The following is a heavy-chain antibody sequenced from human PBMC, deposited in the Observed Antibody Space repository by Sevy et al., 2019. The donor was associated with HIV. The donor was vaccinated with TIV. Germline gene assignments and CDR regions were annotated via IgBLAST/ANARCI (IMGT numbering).Heavy chain of an antibody. CDR3: AKDREGEWKLDYFDY. CDR1: GFTFSSYA. Sequence: GGSLRLSCAASGFTFSSYAMSWVRQAPGKGLEWVSAISGSGGSTYYADSVKGRFTISRDNSKKTMYLQRNSLRAEDTAVYYCAKDREGEWKLDYFDYWGQGTLVTVSS. CDR2: ISGSGGST. D-gene: IGHD2-15*01. V-gene: IGHV3-23*01. J-gene: IGHJ4*02.